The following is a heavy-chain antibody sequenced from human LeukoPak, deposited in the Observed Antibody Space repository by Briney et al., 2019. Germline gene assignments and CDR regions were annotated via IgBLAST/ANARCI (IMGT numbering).Heavy chain of an antibody. J-gene: IGHJ4*02. V-gene: IGHV3-48*04. D-gene: IGHD6-13*01. CDR1: GLTVSSNS. Sequence: GGSLRLSCAASGLTVSSNSMSWVRQAPGKGLEWVSSTSRSATTIYYADSVKGRFTISRDNAKNSLYLQMNSLRAEDTAVYFCARVGALSSSWLLYWGQGTLVTVSS. CDR3: ARVGALSSSWLLY. CDR2: TSRSATTI.